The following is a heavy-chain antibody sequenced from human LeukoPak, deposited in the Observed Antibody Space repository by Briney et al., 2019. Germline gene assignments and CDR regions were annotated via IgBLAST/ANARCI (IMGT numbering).Heavy chain of an antibody. D-gene: IGHD6-13*01. V-gene: IGHV3-23*01. Sequence: GGSLRLSCAASGFTFSSYAMSWIRQAPGKGLEWVAAISGSGGSTYYADSVKGGFTIDRDNSKNTLDLQMNSLRYEDTAVCSIAKCGYSSSWSEGYWGQGTLVTVSS. CDR3: AKCGYSSSWSEGY. CDR2: ISGSGGST. CDR1: GFTFSSYA. J-gene: IGHJ4*02.